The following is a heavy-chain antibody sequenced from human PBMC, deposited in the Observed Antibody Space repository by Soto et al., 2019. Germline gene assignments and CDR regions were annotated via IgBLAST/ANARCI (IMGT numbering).Heavy chain of an antibody. V-gene: IGHV4-30-4*01. CDR3: ARDLIAAGGTHNGENAFDI. CDR1: GGSISSGDYY. J-gene: IGHJ3*02. CDR2: IYYSGST. D-gene: IGHD6-13*01. Sequence: SETLSLTCTVSGGSISSGDYYWSWIRQPPGKGLEWIGYIYYSGSTYYNPSLKSRVTISVDTSKNQFSLKLSSVTAADTAVYYCARDLIAAGGTHNGENAFDIWGQGTMVPF.